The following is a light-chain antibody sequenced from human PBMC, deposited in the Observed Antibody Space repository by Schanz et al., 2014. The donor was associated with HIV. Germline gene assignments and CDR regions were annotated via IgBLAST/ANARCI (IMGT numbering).Light chain of an antibody. CDR3: QQANSFPLT. CDR2: KAS. Sequence: DIQMTQSPSSLSASVGDRVTITCRASQGISNYLAWFQQKPGKAPNLLISKASALGGGVPARFSGRGSGTEFTLTISSLQPEDFATYYCQQANSFPLTFGGGTKVEIK. J-gene: IGKJ4*01. CDR1: QGISNY. V-gene: IGKV1-12*01.